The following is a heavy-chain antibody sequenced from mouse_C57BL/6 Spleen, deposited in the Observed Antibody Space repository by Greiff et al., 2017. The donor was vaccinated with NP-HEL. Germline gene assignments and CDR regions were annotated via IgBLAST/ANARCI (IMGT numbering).Heavy chain of an antibody. J-gene: IGHJ1*03. CDR2: IHPNSGST. V-gene: IGHV1-64*01. CDR1: GYTFTSYW. D-gene: IGHD1-1*01. Sequence: QVQLQQPGAELVKPGASVKLSCKASGYTFTSYWMHWVKQRPGQGLEWIGMIHPNSGSTNYNEKFKSKATLTVDKSSSTAYMQLSSLTSEDSAVYYCARGRTTVVATDFDVWGTGTTVTVSS. CDR3: ARGRTTVVATDFDV.